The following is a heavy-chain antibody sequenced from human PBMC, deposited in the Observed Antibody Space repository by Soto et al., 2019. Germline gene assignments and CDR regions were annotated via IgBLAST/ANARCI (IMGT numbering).Heavy chain of an antibody. D-gene: IGHD2-2*01. CDR1: GGSISSYY. Sequence: PSETLSLTCTVSGGSISSYYWSWIRQPPGKGLEWIGYIYYSGSTNYNPSLKSRVTISVDTSKNQFSLKLSSVTAADTAVYYCARDLGPSTSSPSYDFDDWRHATLVTVSS. V-gene: IGHV4-59*01. CDR2: IYYSGST. CDR3: ARDLGPSTSSPSYDFDD. J-gene: IGHJ4*01.